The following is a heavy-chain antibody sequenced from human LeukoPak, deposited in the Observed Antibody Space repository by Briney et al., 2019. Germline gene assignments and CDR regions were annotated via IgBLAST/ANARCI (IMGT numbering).Heavy chain of an antibody. J-gene: IGHJ4*02. V-gene: IGHV1-2*02. CDR3: ARDWDFWSGSYFDY. Sequence: ASVTVSCKASGYTFTGYYMHWVRQAPGQGLEWMGWINPNSGGTNYAQKFQGRVTMTRDTSISTAYMELSRLRSDDTAVYYCARDWDFWSGSYFDYWGQGTLVTVSS. CDR2: INPNSGGT. CDR1: GYTFTGYY. D-gene: IGHD3-3*01.